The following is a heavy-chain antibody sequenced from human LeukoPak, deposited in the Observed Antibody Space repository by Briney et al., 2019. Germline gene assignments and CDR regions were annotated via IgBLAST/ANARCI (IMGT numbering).Heavy chain of an antibody. D-gene: IGHD3-10*01. J-gene: IGHJ5*02. CDR1: GGSISSSSYY. Sequence: SETLSLTCTVSGGSISSSSYYWGWIRQPPGKGLEWIGSIYYSGSTYYNPSLKSRVTISVDTSKNQFSLKLSSVTAADTAVYYCARAGAWQIDPWGQGTLVTVSS. CDR3: ARAGAWQIDP. V-gene: IGHV4-39*07. CDR2: IYYSGST.